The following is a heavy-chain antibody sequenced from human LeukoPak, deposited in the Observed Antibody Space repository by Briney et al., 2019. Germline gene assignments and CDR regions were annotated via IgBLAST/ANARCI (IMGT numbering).Heavy chain of an antibody. Sequence: GGSLRLSCAASGFTFRSYAMSWVRQAPGKGLEWVSSVSGSGGSTYYADSVKGRFTISRDNSKSTLFLQMNSLRAEDTAVYYCAKSSYYDSSGYYREYYFDYWGQGTLVTVSS. D-gene: IGHD3-22*01. CDR1: GFTFRSYA. CDR3: AKSSYYDSSGYYREYYFDY. CDR2: VSGSGGST. V-gene: IGHV3-23*01. J-gene: IGHJ4*02.